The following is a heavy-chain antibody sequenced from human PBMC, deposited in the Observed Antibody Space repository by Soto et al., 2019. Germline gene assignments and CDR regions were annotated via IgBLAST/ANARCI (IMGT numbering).Heavy chain of an antibody. Sequence: GGSLRLFCAASGFTFSNAWMSWVRQAPGKGLEWVGRIKSKTDGGTTDYAAPVKGRFTISRDDSKNTLYLQMNSLKTEDTAVYYCTIACSSSPFDPWGQGTLVTVSS. CDR2: IKSKTDGGTT. V-gene: IGHV3-15*01. J-gene: IGHJ5*02. D-gene: IGHD6-13*01. CDR3: TIACSSSPFDP. CDR1: GFTFSNAW.